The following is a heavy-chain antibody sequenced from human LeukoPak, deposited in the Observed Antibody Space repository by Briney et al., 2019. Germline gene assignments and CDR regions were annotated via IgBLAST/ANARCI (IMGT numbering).Heavy chain of an antibody. J-gene: IGHJ4*02. CDR1: GFTFSDHF. Sequence: PGGSLSLSCGVSGFTFSDHFLDWFRQAPGKGREGVGRSRNKAKSYTTEYAASVKGRFTISRDDSKNSLYLQMTSLKTEDTAVYYCVRVGSVAGSDYLDYWGQGTLVTVSS. D-gene: IGHD6-19*01. CDR3: VRVGSVAGSDYLDY. CDR2: SRNKAKSYTT. V-gene: IGHV3-72*01.